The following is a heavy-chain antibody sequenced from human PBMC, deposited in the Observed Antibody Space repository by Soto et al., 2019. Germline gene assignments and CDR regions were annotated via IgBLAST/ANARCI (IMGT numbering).Heavy chain of an antibody. CDR3: ARDSTSGYDCHSYAY. J-gene: IGHJ4*02. Sequence: ASVKVSCKASGYTFTDYYIHWVRQAPGQGLEWMGWINPSDGVTIYAQKFQGWVTMTRDTSISTAYMELSRLKSDDTAVYYCARDSTSGYDCHSYAYWGQGTLVTVSS. V-gene: IGHV1-2*04. CDR1: GYTFTDYY. CDR2: INPSDGVT. D-gene: IGHD5-12*01.